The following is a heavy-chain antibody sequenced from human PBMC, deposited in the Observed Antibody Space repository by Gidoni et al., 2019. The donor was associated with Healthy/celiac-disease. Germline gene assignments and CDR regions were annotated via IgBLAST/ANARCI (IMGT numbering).Heavy chain of an antibody. CDR3: ARDEYSSSSEFGKAQNKNWFDP. D-gene: IGHD6-6*01. J-gene: IGHJ5*02. Sequence: QVQLVQSGAEVKKPGSSVKVSCKASGGTFSSYAISWVRQAPGQGLEWMGGIIPIFGTANYAQKCQGRVTITADESTSTAYMELSSLRSEDTAVYYCARDEYSSSSEFGKAQNKNWFDPWGQGTLVTVSS. CDR2: IIPIFGTA. V-gene: IGHV1-69*01. CDR1: GGTFSSYA.